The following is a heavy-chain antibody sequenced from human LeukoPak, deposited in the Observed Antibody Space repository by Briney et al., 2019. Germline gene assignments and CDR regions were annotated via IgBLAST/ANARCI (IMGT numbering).Heavy chain of an antibody. V-gene: IGHV4-38-2*02. CDR2: IYHSGST. CDR1: GYSISSGYY. Sequence: SETLSLTCTVSGYSISSGYYWGWIRQPPGKGLEWIGSIYHSGSTYYNPSLKSRVTISVDTSKNQFSLKLSSVTAADTAVYYCARLDIAPIGKYYYDSSGLTVWGQGTLVTVSS. CDR3: ARLDIAPIGKYYYDSSGLTV. J-gene: IGHJ4*02. D-gene: IGHD3-22*01.